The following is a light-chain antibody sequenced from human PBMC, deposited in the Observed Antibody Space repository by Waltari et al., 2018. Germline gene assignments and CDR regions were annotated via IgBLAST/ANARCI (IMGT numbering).Light chain of an antibody. Sequence: EIVLTQSPGTLSLSPGERATLSCRASQRVGRYLAWYQQKPGQAPRLLIYGASTRATGIPDRFSGSGSGTDFSLIISRLEPEDFAVYFCQKYEALPATFGQGTKVEIK. CDR3: QKYEALPAT. CDR1: QRVGRY. CDR2: GAS. J-gene: IGKJ1*01. V-gene: IGKV3-20*01.